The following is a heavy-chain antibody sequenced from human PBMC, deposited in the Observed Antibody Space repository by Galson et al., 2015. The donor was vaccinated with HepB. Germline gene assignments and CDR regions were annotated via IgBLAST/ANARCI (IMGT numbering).Heavy chain of an antibody. D-gene: IGHD6-13*01. CDR1: GASVSSHSAA. CDR3: ARDGGVTTSRSSSWYSPYFDY. Sequence: CAISGASVSSHSAAWNWIRQSPSRGLEWLGRPYYRSKWYNDYAVSVKSRITINPDTSKNQCSLQLNSVTPEDTAVYYCARDGGVTTSRSSSWYSPYFDYWGQGTLVTVSS. J-gene: IGHJ4*02. CDR2: PYYRSKWYN. V-gene: IGHV6-1*01.